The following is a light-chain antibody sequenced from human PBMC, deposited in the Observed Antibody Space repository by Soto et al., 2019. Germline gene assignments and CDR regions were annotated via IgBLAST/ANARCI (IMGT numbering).Light chain of an antibody. V-gene: IGLV2-14*01. CDR3: SSYTSSSTLYV. Sequence: QSALTQPASVSGSPGQSITISCTGTSSDTAGYNYVSWYQQHPGKAPKLMIYEVSNRPSGVSNRFSGSKSGNTASLTISGLQAEDEADYYCSSYTSSSTLYVFGTGTKLTVL. J-gene: IGLJ1*01. CDR2: EVS. CDR1: SSDTAGYNY.